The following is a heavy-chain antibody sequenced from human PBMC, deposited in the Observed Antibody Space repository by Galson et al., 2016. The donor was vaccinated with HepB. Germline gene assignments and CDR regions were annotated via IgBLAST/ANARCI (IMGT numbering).Heavy chain of an antibody. CDR2: INTPSART. CDR3: ARDSSDWSLSSGLYGMDV. CDR1: GYTFSAHH. D-gene: IGHD6-19*01. J-gene: IGHJ4*02. V-gene: IGHV1-46*01. Sequence: SVKVSCKASGYTFSAHHIHWARQAPGQGLEWLGVINTPSARTNYARKFQGRVSLTRDTSTNTVYMELSSLRLDDTAIYYCARDSSDWSLSSGLYGMDVWGQGTLVTVSS.